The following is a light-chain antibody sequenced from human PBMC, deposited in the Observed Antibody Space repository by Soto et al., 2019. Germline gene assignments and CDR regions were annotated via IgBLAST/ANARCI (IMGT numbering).Light chain of an antibody. J-gene: IGKJ1*01. CDR1: QSVSNN. Sequence: EIVLTQSPGTLSLSPGETATLSCRASQSVSNNYLAWYQQKPGQAPRFLIYGASTRATGIPARFSGSGSGTEFTLTISSLQSEDFAVYYCHHYNNWPRTFGQGTKVDI. V-gene: IGKV3-15*01. CDR3: HHYNNWPRT. CDR2: GAS.